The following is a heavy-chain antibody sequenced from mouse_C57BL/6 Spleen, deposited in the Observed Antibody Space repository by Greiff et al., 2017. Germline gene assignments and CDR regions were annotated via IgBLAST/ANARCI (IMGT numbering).Heavy chain of an antibody. Sequence: VKLMESGPGLVAPSQRLSITCTVSGFSFTSYAISWVRQPPGKGLEWLGVIWTGGGTNYNSALKSRLSISKDNTTSQVFLKMNSLQTDDTARYYCARMHCGYDEAYAMDYWGQGTSVTVSS. J-gene: IGHJ4*01. CDR2: IWTGGGT. V-gene: IGHV2-9-1*01. CDR1: GFSFTSYA. CDR3: ARMHCGYDEAYAMDY. D-gene: IGHD2-2*01.